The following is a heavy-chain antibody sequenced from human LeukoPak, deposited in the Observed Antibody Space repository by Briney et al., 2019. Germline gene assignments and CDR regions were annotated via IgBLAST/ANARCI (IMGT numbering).Heavy chain of an antibody. V-gene: IGHV3-7*01. CDR3: ARDPYSSGWPSYYYYGMDV. Sequence: GSLRLSCAASGFTFSSYWMSWVRQAPGKGLEWVANIKQDGSEKYYVDSVKGRFTISRDNAKNSLYLQMNSLRAEDTAVYYCARDPYSSGWPSYYYYGMDVWGQGTTVTVSS. CDR1: GFTFSSYW. J-gene: IGHJ6*02. D-gene: IGHD6-19*01. CDR2: IKQDGSEK.